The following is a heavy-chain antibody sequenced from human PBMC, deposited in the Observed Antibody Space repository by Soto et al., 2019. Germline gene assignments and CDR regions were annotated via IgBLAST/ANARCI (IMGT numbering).Heavy chain of an antibody. D-gene: IGHD3-10*01. Sequence: GGSLRLSCAASGFTFSSYAMSWVRQAPGKGLEWVSAISGSGGRTYYADSVKGRFTISRDNSKNTVYLQMNSLRAEDTAVYYCARDGVAPGLYFDHWGQGTLVTVSS. CDR1: GFTFSSYA. J-gene: IGHJ4*02. V-gene: IGHV3-23*01. CDR3: ARDGVAPGLYFDH. CDR2: ISGSGGRT.